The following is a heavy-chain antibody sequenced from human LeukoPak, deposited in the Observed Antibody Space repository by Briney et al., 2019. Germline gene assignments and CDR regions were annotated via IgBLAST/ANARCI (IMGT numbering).Heavy chain of an antibody. CDR2: ISAYNGNT. CDR3: AREGYYDILTGYYIHYYFDY. D-gene: IGHD3-9*01. CDR1: GYTFTSYA. J-gene: IGHJ4*02. Sequence: ASVKVSCKASGYTFTSYAMHWVRQAPGQGLEWMGWISAYNGNTNYAQKLQGRVTMTTDTSTSTAYMELRSLRSDDTAVYYCAREGYYDILTGYYIHYYFDYWGQGTLVTVSS. V-gene: IGHV1-18*01.